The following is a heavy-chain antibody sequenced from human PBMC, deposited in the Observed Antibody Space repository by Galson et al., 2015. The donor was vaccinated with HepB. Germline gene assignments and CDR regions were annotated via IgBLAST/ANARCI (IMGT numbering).Heavy chain of an antibody. CDR1: GYTFTSYG. CDR3: ARGGGGYSYGRRGEYYFDY. Sequence: SVKVSCKASGYTFTSYGISWVRQAPGQGLEWMGWISAYNGNTNYAQKLQGRVTMTTDTSTSTAYMELRSLRSDDTAVYYCARGGGGYSYGRRGEYYFDYWGQGTLVTVSS. J-gene: IGHJ4*02. V-gene: IGHV1-18*01. D-gene: IGHD5-18*01. CDR2: ISAYNGNT.